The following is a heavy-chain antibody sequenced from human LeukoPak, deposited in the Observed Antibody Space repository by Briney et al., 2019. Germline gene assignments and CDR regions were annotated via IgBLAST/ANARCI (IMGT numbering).Heavy chain of an antibody. CDR1: GGSVSGYY. Sequence: SETLSLTCVVSGGSVSGYYWGWIRQPPGRGLEWIGYVYYSGSTNYNPSFKSRITISVDTSRNRFSLQLSSVTAADTAVYYCARIHRYCSGGACYVLDNWGQGTLVAVSS. J-gene: IGHJ4*02. CDR2: VYYSGST. CDR3: ARIHRYCSGGACYVLDN. D-gene: IGHD2-15*01. V-gene: IGHV4-59*02.